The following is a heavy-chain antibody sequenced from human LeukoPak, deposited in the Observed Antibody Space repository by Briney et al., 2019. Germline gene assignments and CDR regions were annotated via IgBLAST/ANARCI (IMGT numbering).Heavy chain of an antibody. CDR3: AKTGILEWLLPNDY. CDR1: GFTFRDYA. J-gene: IGHJ4*02. Sequence: GGFLRLSCTASGFTFRDYAMSWFRQAPGKGLEWVAFIRYDGSNKYYADSVKGRFTISRDNSKNTLYLQMNSLRAEDTAVYYCAKTGILEWLLPNDYWGQGTLVTVSS. V-gene: IGHV3-30*02. D-gene: IGHD3-3*01. CDR2: IRYDGSNK.